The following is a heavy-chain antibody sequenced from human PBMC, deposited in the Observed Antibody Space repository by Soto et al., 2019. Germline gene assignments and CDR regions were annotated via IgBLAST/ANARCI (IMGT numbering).Heavy chain of an antibody. CDR1: GGSITSSNW. Sequence: PSETLSLTCAVSGGSITSSNWWSWVRQPPGKGLEWIGEIYHTGSTNYNPSLKSRVTISVDKSKNQFSLKLNSVTAADTAVYYCASVDMLLSGIDYWGQGTLVTVSS. CDR3: ASVDMLLSGIDY. D-gene: IGHD3-10*01. CDR2: IYHTGST. V-gene: IGHV4-4*02. J-gene: IGHJ4*02.